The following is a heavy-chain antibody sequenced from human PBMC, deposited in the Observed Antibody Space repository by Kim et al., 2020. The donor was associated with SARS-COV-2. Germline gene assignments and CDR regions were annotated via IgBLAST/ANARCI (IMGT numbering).Heavy chain of an antibody. CDR3: ARMDTAMVRYAMDV. V-gene: IGHV4-59*13. Sequence: SETLSLTCTVSGGSISSYYWSWIRQPPGKGLEWIGYIYYSGSTNYNPSLKSRVTISVDTSKNQFSLKLSSVTAADTAVYYCARMDTAMVRYAMDVWGQGTTVTVSS. J-gene: IGHJ6*02. CDR2: IYYSGST. CDR1: GGSISSYY. D-gene: IGHD5-18*01.